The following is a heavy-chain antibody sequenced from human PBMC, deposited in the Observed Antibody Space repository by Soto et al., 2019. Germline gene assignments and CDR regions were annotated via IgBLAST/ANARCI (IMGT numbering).Heavy chain of an antibody. J-gene: IGHJ4*02. CDR3: ARQYYYGSGNYYFDY. CDR1: GGSISSYY. V-gene: IGHV4-59*08. CDR2: IYYSGST. D-gene: IGHD3-10*01. Sequence: QVQLQESGPGLVKPSETLSLTCTVSGGSISSYYWSWIRQPPGKGLEWIGYIYYSGSTNYNPSLKSRVTISVDTSKNQSSLKLSSVTAADTAVYYCARQYYYGSGNYYFDYWGQGTLVTVSS.